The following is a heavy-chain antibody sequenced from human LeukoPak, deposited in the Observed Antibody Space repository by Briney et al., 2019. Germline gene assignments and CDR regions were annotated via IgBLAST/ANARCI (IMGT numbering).Heavy chain of an antibody. Sequence: ASVKVSCKASGYTFIDFHMHWVRQAPGQGLEWIAWINPKTGGSNSAQKFQGRVTLTRDTSITTAYMELSGLRSDDTAVYYCARDVPGYSSEFDYWGQGTLVTVSS. J-gene: IGHJ4*02. CDR3: ARDVPGYSSEFDY. D-gene: IGHD6-25*01. CDR2: INPKTGGS. V-gene: IGHV1-2*02. CDR1: GYTFIDFH.